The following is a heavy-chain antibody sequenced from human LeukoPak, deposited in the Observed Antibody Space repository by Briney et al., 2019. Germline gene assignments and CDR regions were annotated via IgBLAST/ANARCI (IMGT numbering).Heavy chain of an antibody. V-gene: IGHV1-8*01. Sequence: VASVKVSCKASGYTFSSYDINWVRQATGQGLEWMGWMNPNSGNTGYAQKFQGRVTMTRNTSISTAYMELSSLRSEDTAVYYCASRKCSTDCYNWYDPWCQGTLVTVSS. J-gene: IGHJ5*02. CDR2: MNPNSGNT. CDR3: ASRKCSTDCYNWYDP. CDR1: GYTFSSYD. D-gene: IGHD2-2*01.